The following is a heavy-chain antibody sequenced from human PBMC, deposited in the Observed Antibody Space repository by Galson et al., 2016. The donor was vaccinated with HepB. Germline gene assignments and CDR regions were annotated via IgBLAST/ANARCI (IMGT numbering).Heavy chain of an antibody. J-gene: IGHJ5*02. V-gene: IGHV3-23*01. D-gene: IGHD4-23*01. CDR2: LSGTGGDT. CDR3: AKHLTVAAWVDP. CDR1: GFVFRMYP. Sequence: SLRLSCAASGFVFRMYPMSWVRQAPGKGLEWVSALSGTGGDTYYADSVKGRFTISRDNSKNTLYLQMTSLRDEDTATYYCAKHLTVAAWVDPWGQGTLVTVSS.